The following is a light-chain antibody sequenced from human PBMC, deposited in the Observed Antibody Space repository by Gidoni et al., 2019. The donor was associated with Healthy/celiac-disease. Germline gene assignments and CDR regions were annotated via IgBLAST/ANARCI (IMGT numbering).Light chain of an antibody. CDR2: SNK. J-gene: IGLJ2*01. Sequence: QSVLTQPPSASGTPGQRVTISGSGSSSNIGSNSVYWYQQLPGTAPKLLIYSNKQRPSGVPDRFSGSKSGTSASLAISGLRSEDEADYYCAAWDDSLSGVVFGGGTKLTVL. CDR1: SSNIGSNS. V-gene: IGLV1-47*02. CDR3: AAWDDSLSGVV.